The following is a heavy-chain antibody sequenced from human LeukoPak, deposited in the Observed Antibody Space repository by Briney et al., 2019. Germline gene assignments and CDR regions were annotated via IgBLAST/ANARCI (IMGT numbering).Heavy chain of an antibody. V-gene: IGHV3-7*01. CDR2: IKQDGSEK. J-gene: IGHJ6*02. CDR1: GFTFSSYW. Sequence: GSLRLSCAASGFTFSSYWMSWVRQAPGKGLEWVANIKQDGSEKYYVDSVKGRFTISRDNAKNSLYLQMNSLRAEDTAIYYCARDRNGGWYNMDVWGQGTTVIVSS. D-gene: IGHD6-19*01. CDR3: ARDRNGGWYNMDV.